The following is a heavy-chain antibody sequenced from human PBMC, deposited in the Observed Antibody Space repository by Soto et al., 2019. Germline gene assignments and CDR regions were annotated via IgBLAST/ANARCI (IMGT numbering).Heavy chain of an antibody. Sequence: AASVKVSCKASGYTFTSYGIHWVRQAPGQRLEWTGWINAGNGNTNYAQKFQGRVTITADESTSTAYMELSSLRSEDTAVYYCAHCSSTSCYTDSYYGMDVWGQGTTVTVSS. D-gene: IGHD2-2*02. CDR1: GYTFTSYG. J-gene: IGHJ6*02. CDR2: INAGNGNT. V-gene: IGHV1-3*01. CDR3: AHCSSTSCYTDSYYGMDV.